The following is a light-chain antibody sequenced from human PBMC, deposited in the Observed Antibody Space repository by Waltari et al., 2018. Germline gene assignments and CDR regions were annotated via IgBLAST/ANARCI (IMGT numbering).Light chain of an antibody. Sequence: DIQMTQSPSSLSASVGDRVTITCRASQSISSYLNWYQQKPGKAPKLLIYAASSLQSGVPSRFSGSGSGTDFTLTISSLQPEDFAVYYCQQYNNWPRTFGQGTKLEIK. V-gene: IGKV1-39*01. CDR3: QQYNNWPRT. CDR1: QSISSY. CDR2: AAS. J-gene: IGKJ2*01.